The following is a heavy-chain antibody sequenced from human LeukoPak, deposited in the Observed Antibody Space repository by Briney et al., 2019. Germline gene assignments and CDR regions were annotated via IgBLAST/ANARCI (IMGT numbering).Heavy chain of an antibody. CDR1: GFTFSSYA. V-gene: IGHV3-30-3*01. J-gene: IGHJ5*02. D-gene: IGHD3-22*01. Sequence: GGSLRLSCAASGFTFSSYAMHWVRQAPGKRLEWVAVISYDGSNKYYADTVKGRFTISRDNSKNTLYLQMNSLRAEDTAVYYCARDPETYYYDSTALGWFDPWGQGTLVTVSS. CDR2: ISYDGSNK. CDR3: ARDPETYYYDSTALGWFDP.